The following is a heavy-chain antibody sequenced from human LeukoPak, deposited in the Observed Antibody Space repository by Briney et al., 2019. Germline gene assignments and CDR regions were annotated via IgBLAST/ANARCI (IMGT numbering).Heavy chain of an antibody. Sequence: GGSLRLSCVASGFTFSSRDWMTWVRQAPGKGLEWVAVISYDGSNKYYADSVKGRFTISRDNSKNTLYLQMNSLRAEDTAVYYCAKGSGSLDYWGQGTLVTVSS. V-gene: IGHV3-30*18. CDR3: AKGSGSLDY. J-gene: IGHJ4*02. D-gene: IGHD1-26*01. CDR2: ISYDGSNK. CDR1: GFTFSSRDW.